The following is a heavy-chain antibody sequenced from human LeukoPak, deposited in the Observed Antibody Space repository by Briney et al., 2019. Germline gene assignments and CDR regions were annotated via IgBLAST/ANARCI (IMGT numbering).Heavy chain of an antibody. CDR1: GFTFSSFG. CDR3: AKADGGAITGRALDY. CDR2: IGCYGNNK. Sequence: GGSLRLSCAASGFTFSSFGMHWVRQAPGKGLEWVAFIGCYGNNKYDADSVKGRFTISRDNSKNTLYLQMNSLRPEDTAMYYCAKADGGAITGRALDYWGQGTLVTVSS. D-gene: IGHD1-26*01. V-gene: IGHV3-30*02. J-gene: IGHJ4*02.